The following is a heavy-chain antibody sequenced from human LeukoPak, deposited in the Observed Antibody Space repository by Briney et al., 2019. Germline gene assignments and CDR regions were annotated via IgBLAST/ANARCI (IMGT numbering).Heavy chain of an antibody. CDR3: ARGPTRLRYFDWLSHFDY. V-gene: IGHV4-34*01. CDR2: INHSGST. J-gene: IGHJ4*02. D-gene: IGHD3-9*01. CDR1: GGSFSGYY. Sequence: PSETLFLTCAVWGGSFSGYYWSWIRQPPGKGLEWIGEINHSGSTNYNPSLKSRVTISVDTSKNQFSLKLSSVTAADTAVYYCARGPTRLRYFDWLSHFDYWGQGTLVTVSS.